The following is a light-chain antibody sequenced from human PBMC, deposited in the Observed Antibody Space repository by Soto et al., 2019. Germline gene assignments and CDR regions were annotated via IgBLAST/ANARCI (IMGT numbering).Light chain of an antibody. CDR1: QSLVYSDGNTY. Sequence: DIVLTQTPLSSPVTLGQPASISCRSSQSLVYSDGNTYWSWRQQRPGQPPRLLIYQVSNRFSGVPGRFSGSGAGTDFTLTISRVEAEDVGVYYCVPFSHCPRTLGQGTKVEIK. CDR2: QVS. V-gene: IGKV2-24*01. CDR3: VPFSHCPRT. J-gene: IGKJ1*01.